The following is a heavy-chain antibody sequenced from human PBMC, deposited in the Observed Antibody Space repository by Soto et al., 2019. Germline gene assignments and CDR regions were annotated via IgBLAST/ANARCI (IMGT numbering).Heavy chain of an antibody. CDR1: GFTFSSYG. D-gene: IGHD2-2*01. CDR2: ISYDGSNK. Sequence: PGGSLRLSCAASGFTFSSYGMHWVRQAPGKGLEWVAVISYDGSNKYYADSVKGRFTISRDNSKNTLYLQMNSLRAEDTAVYYCAKTALRYCSSTSCYGSFDYWGQGT. J-gene: IGHJ4*02. V-gene: IGHV3-30*18. CDR3: AKTALRYCSSTSCYGSFDY.